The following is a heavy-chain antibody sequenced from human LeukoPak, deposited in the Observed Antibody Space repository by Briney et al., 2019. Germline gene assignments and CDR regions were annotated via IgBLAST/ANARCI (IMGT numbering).Heavy chain of an antibody. D-gene: IGHD1-26*01. Sequence: GRSLRLSCAASGFTFSSYAMSWVRQAPGKGLEWVSAISGSGGSTYYADSVKGRFTISRDNSKNTLYLQMNSLRAEDTAVYYCAKGLGATNSIDAFDIWGQGTMVTVSS. CDR2: ISGSGGST. CDR3: AKGLGATNSIDAFDI. J-gene: IGHJ3*02. CDR1: GFTFSSYA. V-gene: IGHV3-23*01.